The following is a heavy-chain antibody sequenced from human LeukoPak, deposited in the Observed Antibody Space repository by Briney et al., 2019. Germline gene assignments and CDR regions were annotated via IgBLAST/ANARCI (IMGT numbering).Heavy chain of an antibody. D-gene: IGHD5-18*01. V-gene: IGHV4-34*01. J-gene: IGHJ6*03. CDR2: INHSGST. Sequence: SETLSLTCAVYGGSFSGYYWSWIRQPPGKGLEWIGEINHSGSTNYNPSLKSRVTISLDTSKNQFSLNLRSVTAADTALYYCARGDGKSYGFNYYYYMDVWGKGTTVTISS. CDR3: ARGDGKSYGFNYYYYMDV. CDR1: GGSFSGYY.